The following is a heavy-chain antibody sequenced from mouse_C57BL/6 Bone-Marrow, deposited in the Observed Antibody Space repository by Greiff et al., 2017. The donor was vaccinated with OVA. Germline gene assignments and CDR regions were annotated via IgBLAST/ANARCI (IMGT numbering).Heavy chain of an antibody. Sequence: VQLQQPGAELVKPWASVKMSCKASGYTFTSYWMHWVKQRPGRGLEWIGRIDPNGGGTKYNEKFKSKATLTVDKPSSTAYMQLSSLTSEDSAVYYCASSYYGWYYFDYWGQGTTLTVSS. V-gene: IGHV1-72*01. CDR1: GYTFTSYW. CDR2: IDPNGGGT. D-gene: IGHD1-2*01. J-gene: IGHJ2*01. CDR3: ASSYYGWYYFDY.